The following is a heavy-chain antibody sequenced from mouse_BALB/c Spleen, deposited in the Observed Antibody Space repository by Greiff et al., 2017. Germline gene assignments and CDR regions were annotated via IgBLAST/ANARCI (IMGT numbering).Heavy chain of an antibody. CDR1: GFTFSDYY. Sequence: EVKLVESGGGLVKPGGSLKLSCAASGFTFSDYYMYWVRQTPEKRLEWVATISDGGSYTYYPDSVKGRFTISRDNAKNNLYLQMSSLKSEDTAMYYCAREGYGYPFDYLGQGTTLTVSS. D-gene: IGHD1-2*01. CDR3: AREGYGYPFDY. CDR2: ISDGGSYT. J-gene: IGHJ2*01. V-gene: IGHV5-4*02.